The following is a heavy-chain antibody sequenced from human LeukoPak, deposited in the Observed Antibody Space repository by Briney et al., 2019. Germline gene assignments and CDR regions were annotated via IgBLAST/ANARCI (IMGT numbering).Heavy chain of an antibody. Sequence: PGGSLRLSWAASGFTVSSNYMSWVRQAPGKGLEWASVIYSGGSTYYTDSVKGRFTISRDNSKNTLYLQMNSLRAEDTAVYYCARDQQNYYDSSGRWGQGTLVTVSS. CDR1: GFTVSSNY. D-gene: IGHD3-22*01. CDR2: IYSGGST. J-gene: IGHJ4*02. V-gene: IGHV3-66*02. CDR3: ARDQQNYYDSSGR.